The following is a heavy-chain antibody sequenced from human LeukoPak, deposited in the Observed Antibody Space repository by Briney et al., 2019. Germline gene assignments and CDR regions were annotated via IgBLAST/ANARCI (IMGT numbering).Heavy chain of an antibody. J-gene: IGHJ5*02. CDR2: ISSTSTTK. V-gene: IGHV3-48*04. CDR1: GFTFSSYG. Sequence: PGGSLRLSCAASGFTFSSYGMHWVRQAPGKGLEWVSYISSTSTTKYYADSVKGRFTISRDNSKNSLDLQMNRLTAEDTAVYYCARDRSLVDGDYGVWFDAWGQGSLVTVSS. D-gene: IGHD4-17*01. CDR3: ARDRSLVDGDYGVWFDA.